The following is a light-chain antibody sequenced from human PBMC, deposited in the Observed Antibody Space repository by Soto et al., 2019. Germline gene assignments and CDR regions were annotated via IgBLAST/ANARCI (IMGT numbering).Light chain of an antibody. CDR3: CSYAGSYTLL. CDR2: DVT. V-gene: IGLV2-11*01. J-gene: IGLJ2*01. CDR1: SSDVGGYNY. Sequence: QSALTQPRSVSGSPGQSVSISCTGTSSDVGGYNYVSWYQQHPGKAPNLMIYDVTKRPSGVPDRFSGSKSGNTASLTISGLQIEDEAYYYCCSYAGSYTLLFGGGTKLTVL.